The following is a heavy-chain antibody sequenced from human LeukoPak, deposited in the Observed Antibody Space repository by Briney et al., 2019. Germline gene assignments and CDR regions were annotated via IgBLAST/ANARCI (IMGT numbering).Heavy chain of an antibody. J-gene: IGHJ4*02. Sequence: GGSLRLSCAASGFTFNYYGMNWVRQAPGRGLEWLAFIRYDGGNKYYADSVKGRFTISRDNSKNTLYLQMNSLRAEDTAVYYCAKDLLPLRYFDPALDYWGQGTLVAVSS. D-gene: IGHD3-9*01. CDR2: IRYDGGNK. CDR3: AKDLLPLRYFDPALDY. CDR1: GFTFNYYG. V-gene: IGHV3-30*02.